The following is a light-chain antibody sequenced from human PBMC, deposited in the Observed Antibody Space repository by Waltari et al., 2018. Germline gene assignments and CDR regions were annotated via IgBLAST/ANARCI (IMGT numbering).Light chain of an antibody. J-gene: IGLJ3*02. Sequence: QSVLTQPPSASGTPGQRVTISCSGSTTNIGSNSVHWYQQLPGAAPKLLIYRNDQLPSGVPDRFSGSKTGTSASLAISGLRSEDEADYYCGAWDDSLRGFIMFCGGTKLTVL. CDR1: TTNIGSNS. CDR3: GAWDDSLRGFIM. V-gene: IGLV1-47*01. CDR2: RND.